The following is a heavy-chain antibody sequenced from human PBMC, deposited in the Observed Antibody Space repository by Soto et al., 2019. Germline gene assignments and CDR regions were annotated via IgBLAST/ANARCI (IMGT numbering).Heavy chain of an antibody. J-gene: IGHJ6*02. CDR3: ARRGAGGGNFFYYYYGMDV. D-gene: IGHD2-21*02. CDR1: GGSISSYY. Sequence: SETLSLTCTVSGGSISSYYWSWIRQPPGKGLEWIGYIYYSGSTNYNPSLKSRVTISVDTSKNQFSLKPSSVTAADTAVYYCARRGAGGGNFFYYYYGMDVWGQGTTVTVSS. CDR2: IYYSGST. V-gene: IGHV4-59*01.